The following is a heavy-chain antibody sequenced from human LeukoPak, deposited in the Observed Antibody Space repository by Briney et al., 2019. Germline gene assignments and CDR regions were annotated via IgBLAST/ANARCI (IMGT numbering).Heavy chain of an antibody. Sequence: SETLSLTCTVSGVSISRYYWSWIRQPPGEGLEWIGYISYSGSTNYSPSLKSRVTISVDMSKNQLSLKVNSVTAADTAVYYCAGAAEWLQFDYWGQGTLVTVSS. CDR1: GVSISRYY. D-gene: IGHD5-12*01. V-gene: IGHV4-59*08. CDR3: AGAAEWLQFDY. CDR2: ISYSGST. J-gene: IGHJ4*02.